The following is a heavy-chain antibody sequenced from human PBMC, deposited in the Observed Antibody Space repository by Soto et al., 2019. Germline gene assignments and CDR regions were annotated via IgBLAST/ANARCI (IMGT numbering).Heavy chain of an antibody. J-gene: IGHJ6*03. CDR3: ARGRCSGSYSNYYYYMDV. CDR2: INHSGST. CDR1: GGSFSGYY. Sequence: PSETLSLTCAVYGGSFSGYYWSWIRQPPGKGLEWIGEINHSGSTNYNPSLKSRVTISVDTSKNQFSLKLSSVTAADTAVYYCARGRCSGSYSNYYYYMDVSGKATTVTVSS. D-gene: IGHD3-10*02. V-gene: IGHV4-34*01.